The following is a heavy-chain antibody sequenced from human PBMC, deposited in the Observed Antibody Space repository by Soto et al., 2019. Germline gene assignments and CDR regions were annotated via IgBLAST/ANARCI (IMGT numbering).Heavy chain of an antibody. CDR1: GFTFSSYW. D-gene: IGHD2-2*01. Sequence: PGGSLRLSCAASGFTFSSYWMSWVRQAPGKGLEWVANIKQDGSEKYYVGSVKGRFTISRDNARNSLFLLMDSLRVEDTALYYCATYCSSTSCRSYWGQGTLVTVSS. CDR3: ATYCSSTSCRSY. CDR2: IKQDGSEK. V-gene: IGHV3-7*05. J-gene: IGHJ4*02.